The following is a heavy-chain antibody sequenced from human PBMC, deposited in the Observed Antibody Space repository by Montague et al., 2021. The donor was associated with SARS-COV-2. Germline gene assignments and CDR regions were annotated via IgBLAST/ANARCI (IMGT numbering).Heavy chain of an antibody. V-gene: IGHV4-39*01. D-gene: IGHD3-10*01. CDR2: IYYSGTT. CDR1: GGSITRNYY. Sequence: SETLSLTCTVSGGSITRNYYWGWIRQPPGKGLEWVGNIYYSGTTXXNPSLESRVTISVDASKNQFSLNLTSVTAADTAVYYCARPLVRGVPKAFVIWGQGALVIVSS. J-gene: IGHJ3*02. CDR3: ARPLVRGVPKAFVI.